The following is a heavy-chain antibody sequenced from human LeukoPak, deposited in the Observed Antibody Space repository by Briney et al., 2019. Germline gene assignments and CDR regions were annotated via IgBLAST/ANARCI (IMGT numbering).Heavy chain of an antibody. D-gene: IGHD2-2*01. J-gene: IGHJ5*02. V-gene: IGHV3-7*01. CDR2: MKHDGSEI. CDR3: ARGHTISPNWFDP. CDR1: GFTFSSYW. Sequence: PGRSLRLSCAASGFTFSSYWMSWVRQAPGKGLEWVANMKHDGSEIYYVDSVKGRFTISRDNAKNSLYLQMNSLRAGDTAVYYCARGHTISPNWFDPWGQGTLVTVSS.